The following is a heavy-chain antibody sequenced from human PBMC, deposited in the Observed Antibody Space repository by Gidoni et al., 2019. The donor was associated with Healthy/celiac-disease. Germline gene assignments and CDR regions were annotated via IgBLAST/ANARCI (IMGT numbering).Heavy chain of an antibody. V-gene: IGHV3-23*01. CDR1: GFTFSSYA. Sequence: EVQLLESGGGLVQPGGSLRLSCAASGFTFSSYAMSWVRQAPGKGLEWVSAISGSGGSTYYADSVKGRFTISRDNSKNTLYMQMNSLRAEDTAVYYCAGGVVPAAMLPLDYWGQGTLVTVSS. CDR3: AGGVVPAAMLPLDY. J-gene: IGHJ4*02. CDR2: ISGSGGST. D-gene: IGHD2-2*01.